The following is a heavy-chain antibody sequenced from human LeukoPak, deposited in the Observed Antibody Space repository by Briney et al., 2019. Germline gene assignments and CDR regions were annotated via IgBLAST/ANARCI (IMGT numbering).Heavy chain of an antibody. D-gene: IGHD3-22*01. CDR1: GGSITDHY. CDR2: IHSTGNT. CDR3: ANTPRNYYDSSGYYHYFDY. V-gene: IGHV4-59*11. J-gene: IGHJ4*02. Sequence: SETLSLTCTVSGGSITDHYWSWIRQPPGKGLELTGHIHSTGNTFYKPSLKSRITISLDTSRNQFSLRLSSVTAADTAVYYCANTPRNYYDSSGYYHYFDYWGQGTLVTVSS.